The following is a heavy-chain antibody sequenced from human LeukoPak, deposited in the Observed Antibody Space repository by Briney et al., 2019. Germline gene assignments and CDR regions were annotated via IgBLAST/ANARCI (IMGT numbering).Heavy chain of an antibody. Sequence: GASVKVSCKASGYTFTSYGISWVRQAPGQGLEWMGWISAYNGNTNYAQKLQGRVTMTTDTSTSTAYMELRSLRSDDTAVYHCARDRVLRYFDWLLLGDYFDYWGQGTLVTVSS. J-gene: IGHJ4*02. CDR2: ISAYNGNT. D-gene: IGHD3-9*01. CDR3: ARDRVLRYFDWLLLGDYFDY. V-gene: IGHV1-18*01. CDR1: GYTFTSYG.